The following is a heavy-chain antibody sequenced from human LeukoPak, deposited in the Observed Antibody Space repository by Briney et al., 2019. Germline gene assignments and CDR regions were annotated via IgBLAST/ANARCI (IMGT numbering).Heavy chain of an antibody. CDR3: ARVIAYYDFWSGYYYFDY. V-gene: IGHV4-59*01. Sequence: PSETLSLTCTVSGGSISSYYWSWIRQPPGKGLEWIGYIYYSGSTNYNPSLKSRVTISVDTSKNQFSLKLSSVTAADTAVYYCARVIAYYDFWSGYYYFDYWGQGTLVTVSS. D-gene: IGHD3-3*01. CDR1: GGSISSYY. CDR2: IYYSGST. J-gene: IGHJ4*02.